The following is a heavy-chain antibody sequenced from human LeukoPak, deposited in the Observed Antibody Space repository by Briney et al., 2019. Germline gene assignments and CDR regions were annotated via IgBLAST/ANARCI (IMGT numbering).Heavy chain of an antibody. CDR1: GDSITIYY. V-gene: IGHV4-59*01. CDR3: ARQRGYSYGYGGWFDP. Sequence: SETLSLTCSVPGDSITIYYWTWIRQPPGKGLEWIGYIDHTGSTNYSPSLNSRVTISRDTSKNHFSLKLSSVTAADTAVYYCARQRGYSYGYGGWFDPWGQGTLVTVSS. CDR2: IDHTGST. D-gene: IGHD5-18*01. J-gene: IGHJ5*02.